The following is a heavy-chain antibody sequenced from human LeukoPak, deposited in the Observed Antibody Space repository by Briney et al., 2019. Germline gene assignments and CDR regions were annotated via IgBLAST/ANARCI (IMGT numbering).Heavy chain of an antibody. D-gene: IGHD5-18*01. CDR1: GFTFSAFR. CDR3: ARESGGRYSFGPWFFDL. CDR2: ISSSGGTI. Sequence: GGSLRLSCAASGFTFSAFRMNWVRQAPGKGLEWVSYISSSGGTIYYTDSVEGRFTISRDNARNSLDLQMNSLRDGDTAVYYCARESGGRYSFGPWFFDLWGQGTLVTVSS. V-gene: IGHV3-48*02. J-gene: IGHJ4*02.